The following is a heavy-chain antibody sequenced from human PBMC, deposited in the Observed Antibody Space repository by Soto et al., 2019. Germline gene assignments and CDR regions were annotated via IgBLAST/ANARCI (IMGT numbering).Heavy chain of an antibody. Sequence: GGSLRLSCAASGFTVSSNYMTWVRQAPGKGLEWVSVIYSGGNTYYADSVKGRFTISRDNFKNTLYLQMNSLRAEDTAVYYCARTWSRFDPWGQGTLVTVSS. V-gene: IGHV3-66*01. CDR1: GFTVSSNY. D-gene: IGHD3-3*01. CDR3: ARTWSRFDP. J-gene: IGHJ5*02. CDR2: IYSGGNT.